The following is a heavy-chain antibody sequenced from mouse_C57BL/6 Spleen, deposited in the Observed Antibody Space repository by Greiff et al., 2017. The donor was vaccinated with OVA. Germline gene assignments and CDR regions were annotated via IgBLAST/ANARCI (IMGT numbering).Heavy chain of an antibody. D-gene: IGHD2-4*01. Sequence: QVQLQQPGAELVKPGASVKLSCKASGYTFTSYWMHWVKQRPGQGLEWIGMIHPNSGSTNYNEKFKSKATLTVEKSSSTAYMQLSSLTSEDSAVYYCARSIYYDYDGYAMDYWGQGTSVTVSS. V-gene: IGHV1-64*01. CDR2: IHPNSGST. CDR3: ARSIYYDYDGYAMDY. CDR1: GYTFTSYW. J-gene: IGHJ4*01.